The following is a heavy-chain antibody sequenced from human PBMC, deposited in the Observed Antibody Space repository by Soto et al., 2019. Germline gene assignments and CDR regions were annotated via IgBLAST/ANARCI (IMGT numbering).Heavy chain of an antibody. J-gene: IGHJ4*02. CDR2: IYPGDSDT. V-gene: IGHV5-51*01. CDR1: GYSFTSYW. CDR3: ARNTVANWDYFDY. D-gene: IGHD7-27*01. Sequence: PGESLKISCKGSGYSFTSYWIGWVRQMPGKGLEWMGIIYPGDSDTRYSPSFQGQVTISADKSISTAYLQWSSPKASDTAMYYCARNTVANWDYFDYWGQGTLVTVSS.